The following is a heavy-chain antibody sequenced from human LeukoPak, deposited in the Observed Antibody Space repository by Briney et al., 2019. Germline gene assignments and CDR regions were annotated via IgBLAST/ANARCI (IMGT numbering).Heavy chain of an antibody. CDR2: ISSSSSTI. Sequence: PGGSLRLSCAASGFTFSSYSMNWVRQAPGKGLEWVSYISSSSSTIYYADSVKGRFTISRDNAKNSLYLQMNSLRAEDTAVYYCAKAAVSSSSDYWGQGTLVTVSS. D-gene: IGHD6-13*01. J-gene: IGHJ4*02. CDR1: GFTFSSYS. V-gene: IGHV3-48*04. CDR3: AKAAVSSSSDY.